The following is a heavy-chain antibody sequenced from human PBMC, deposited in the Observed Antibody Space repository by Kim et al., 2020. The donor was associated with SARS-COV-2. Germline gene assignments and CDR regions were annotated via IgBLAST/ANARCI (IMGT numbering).Heavy chain of an antibody. CDR1: GFTFSSYG. Sequence: GGSLRLSCAASGFTFSSYGMHWVRQAPGKGLEWVAVISYDGSNKYYADSVKGRFTISRDNSKNTLYLQMNSLRAEDTAVYYCARLRWELLLGSYFDYWGQGTLVTVSS. V-gene: IGHV3-33*05. J-gene: IGHJ4*02. D-gene: IGHD1-26*01. CDR3: ARLRWELLLGSYFDY. CDR2: ISYDGSNK.